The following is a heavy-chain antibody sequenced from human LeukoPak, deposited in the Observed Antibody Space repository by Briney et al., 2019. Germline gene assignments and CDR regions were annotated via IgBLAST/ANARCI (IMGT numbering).Heavy chain of an antibody. Sequence: PGRSLRLSCAASGFTFSSYAMHWVRQAPGKGLEWVAVISYDGSNKYYADSVKGRFTISRDNSKNTLYLQMNSLRAEDTAVYYCAREGGIGAAMVTWDYYYYMDVWGKGTTVTVSS. D-gene: IGHD5-18*01. CDR2: ISYDGSNK. CDR3: AREGGIGAAMVTWDYYYYMDV. V-gene: IGHV3-30*01. J-gene: IGHJ6*03. CDR1: GFTFSSYA.